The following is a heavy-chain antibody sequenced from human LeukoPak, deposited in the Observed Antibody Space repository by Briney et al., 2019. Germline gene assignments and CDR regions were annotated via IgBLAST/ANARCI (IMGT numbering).Heavy chain of an antibody. CDR1: GFTFSSYA. V-gene: IGHV3-30*04. CDR3: ARAPRARPRDAFDI. D-gene: IGHD6-6*01. CDR2: IAYDGSNK. J-gene: IGHJ3*02. Sequence: GVSLRLSCAASGFTFSSYAMHWVRQSPGKGLEWVAVIAYDGSNKYYADSVKVRFTISIDNSKNTLYLQMNSLRAEDTAVYYCARAPRARPRDAFDIWGQGTMVTVSS.